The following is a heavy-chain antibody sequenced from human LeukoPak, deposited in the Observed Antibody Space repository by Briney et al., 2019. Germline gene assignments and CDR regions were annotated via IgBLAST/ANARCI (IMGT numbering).Heavy chain of an antibody. Sequence: QPSETLSLTCTVSGVSISSNYWSWIRQSPGKGLEWIGYMYHSGRTNYNPSLKSRVTISVDTSTNQFSLKLRSVTVADTAVYYCASHLYSDHYMDVWGKGTTVTVSS. CDR2: MYHSGRT. D-gene: IGHD4-11*01. V-gene: IGHV4-59*01. CDR1: GVSISSNY. J-gene: IGHJ6*03. CDR3: ASHLYSDHYMDV.